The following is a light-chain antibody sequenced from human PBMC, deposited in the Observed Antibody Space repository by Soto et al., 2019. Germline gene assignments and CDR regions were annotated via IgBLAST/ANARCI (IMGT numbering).Light chain of an antibody. CDR2: GAS. J-gene: IGKJ4*01. CDR3: QQYDKWPLT. CDR1: QSVNSN. Sequence: EIVMTQSPATLSVSPGERATLSCRASQSVNSNLAWYQQKPGQAPRLLIYGASTRATGIPGRFSGSGSGTEFTITISSLQSEDFAVYYCQQYDKWPLTFGGGTKVEIK. V-gene: IGKV3D-15*01.